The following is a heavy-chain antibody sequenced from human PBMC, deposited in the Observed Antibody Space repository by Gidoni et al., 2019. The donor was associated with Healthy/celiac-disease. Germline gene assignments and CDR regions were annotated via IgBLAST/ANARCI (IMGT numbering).Heavy chain of an antibody. CDR2: IYYSWST. V-gene: IGHV4-31*03. Sequence: QVQLQESGPGLVKPSQNLSLTCTVSGGSISSGGYYWSWIRQHPGKGLEGIGYIYYSWSTYYNPSLKSRVTISVDTSKNQFSLKLSSVPAADTAVYYCARVWVVVVPAAMYYFDYWGQGTLVTVSS. J-gene: IGHJ4*02. D-gene: IGHD2-2*01. CDR3: ARVWVVVVPAAMYYFDY. CDR1: GGSISSGGYY.